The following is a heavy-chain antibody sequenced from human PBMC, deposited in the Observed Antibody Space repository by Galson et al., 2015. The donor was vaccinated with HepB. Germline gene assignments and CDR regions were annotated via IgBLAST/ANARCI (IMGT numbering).Heavy chain of an antibody. CDR3: TQTILGYCSGGSCPRGFDY. D-gene: IGHD2-15*01. CDR2: IRRKAYGGTT. J-gene: IGHJ4*02. CDR1: GFTFGDYA. Sequence: SLRLSCATSGFTFGDYAMSWVRQAPGKGLEWVGFIRRKAYGGTTEYAASVKGRFTISRDDSKSIAYLQMNSLKTEDTAVYYCTQTILGYCSGGSCPRGFDYWGQGTLVTVSS. V-gene: IGHV3-49*04.